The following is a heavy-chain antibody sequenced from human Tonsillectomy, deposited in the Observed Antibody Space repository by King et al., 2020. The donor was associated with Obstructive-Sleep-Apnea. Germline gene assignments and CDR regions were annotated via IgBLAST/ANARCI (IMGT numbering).Heavy chain of an antibody. Sequence: QLQESGPGLVKPSQTLSLTCTVSGGSISSGDYYWSWIRQPPGKGLEWIVYIHYSGSTYYNPSLKSRVTISVDTSKNQFSLRLSSVTAADTAVYYCDRVSYYYAILTVYSGTNWFDPWGQGTLVTVSS. D-gene: IGHD3-9*01. V-gene: IGHV4-30-4*01. CDR3: DRVSYYYAILTVYSGTNWFDP. J-gene: IGHJ5*02. CDR1: GGSISSGDYY. CDR2: IHYSGST.